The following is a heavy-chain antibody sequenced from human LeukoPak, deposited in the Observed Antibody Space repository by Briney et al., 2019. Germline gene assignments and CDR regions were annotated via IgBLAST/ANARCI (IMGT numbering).Heavy chain of an antibody. CDR3: ARTLGGFTVDRATGFDL. CDR2: ISAYEGNT. Sequence: GASVKVSFKASGYNFDILSISWVRQAPGQGLEWMGWISAYEGNTDYAQKFEDRVTMTTDTSTNTAYMDLRNLTSDDTAVYYCARTLGGFTVDRATGFDLWGRGTLVTVSS. V-gene: IGHV1-18*01. CDR1: GYNFDILS. D-gene: IGHD5-24*01. J-gene: IGHJ2*01.